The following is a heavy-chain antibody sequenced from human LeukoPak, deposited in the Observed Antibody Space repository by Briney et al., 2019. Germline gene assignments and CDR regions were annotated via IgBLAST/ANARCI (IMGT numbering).Heavy chain of an antibody. D-gene: IGHD6-13*01. CDR3: ARVAQQAYYYYYMDV. Sequence: ASVKVSCKASGYTFTGYYMHWVRQAPGQGLEWMGWINPNSGGTNYAQKFQGRVTMTRDTSISTAYMELSRLRSDDTAVYYCARVAQQAYYYYYMDVWGKGTTVTVSS. CDR2: INPNSGGT. J-gene: IGHJ6*03. CDR1: GYTFTGYY. V-gene: IGHV1-2*02.